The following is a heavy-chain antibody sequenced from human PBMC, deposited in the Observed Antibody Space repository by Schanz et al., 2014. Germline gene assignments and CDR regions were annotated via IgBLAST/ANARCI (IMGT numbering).Heavy chain of an antibody. V-gene: IGHV3-33*08. CDR2: IWYDGTDR. CDR3: IRGDIMVVPVAHF. J-gene: IGHJ4*02. D-gene: IGHD2-2*01. Sequence: QVQLVESGGGVVQPGRSLRLSCAASGFTFSIYGMHWVRQAPGKGLEWVAVIWYDGTDRYYADSVKGRFTISRDNSKNTLYLQMNSLRAEDTAVYYCIRGDIMVVPVAHFWGQGILVTVSS. CDR1: GFTFSIYG.